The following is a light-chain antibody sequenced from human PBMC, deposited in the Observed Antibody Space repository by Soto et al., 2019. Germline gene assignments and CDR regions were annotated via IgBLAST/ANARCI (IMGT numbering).Light chain of an antibody. CDR1: QSVTSTY. V-gene: IGKV3-15*01. Sequence: EVVLTQSPGTLSLSPGERATLSCRASQSVTSTYLAWYQQKPGQAPRLLIYGASTRATGIPARFSGSGSGTEFILTISSLQSEDFAVYYCQQHNTWPRTFGGGTKVDIK. CDR2: GAS. J-gene: IGKJ4*01. CDR3: QQHNTWPRT.